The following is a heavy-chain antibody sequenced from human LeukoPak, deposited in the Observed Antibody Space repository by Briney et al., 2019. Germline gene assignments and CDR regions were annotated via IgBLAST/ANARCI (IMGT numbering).Heavy chain of an antibody. CDR2: ISTDASST. CDR3: TGHHQAYSRTY. CDR1: GFTFSSYW. Sequence: GGSLRLSCAASGFTFSSYWMHWVRQAPGKGLVWVSRISTDASSTTYADSVKGRFTISRGNAKDTLYLQMNSLRAEDTAVYYCTGHHQAYSRTYWGQGTLVTVSS. D-gene: IGHD6-13*01. J-gene: IGHJ4*02. V-gene: IGHV3-74*01.